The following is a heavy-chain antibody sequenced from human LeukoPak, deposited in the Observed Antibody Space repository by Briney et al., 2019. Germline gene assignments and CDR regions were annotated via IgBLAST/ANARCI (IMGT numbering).Heavy chain of an antibody. Sequence: GGSLRLSCAASGFTFTNSWMAWVRQAPGKGLEWVANIKQDGSMKHYVDSLKGRFTISRDNPKNSLYLQMNSLRADDTAVYYCARDTDGSLDYWGQGILVTVAS. V-gene: IGHV3-7*01. J-gene: IGHJ4*02. D-gene: IGHD1-26*01. CDR3: ARDTDGSLDY. CDR1: GFTFTNSW. CDR2: IKQDGSMK.